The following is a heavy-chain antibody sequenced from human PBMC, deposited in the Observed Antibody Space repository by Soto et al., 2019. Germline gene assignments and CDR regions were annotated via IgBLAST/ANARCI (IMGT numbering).Heavy chain of an antibody. D-gene: IGHD6-13*01. Sequence: VGSLRRSCAASGLTFRSFTINTERQSRGKGLEWVSTISSNSAQINYTDALRGGFTISRDNGKISLQLQMNSLRAEDTAVYYCTRDASLDSSAWGRFDPWGQGTLVTLSS. V-gene: IGHV3-21*01. CDR2: ISSNSAQI. CDR3: TRDASLDSSAWGRFDP. CDR1: GLTFRSFT. J-gene: IGHJ5*02.